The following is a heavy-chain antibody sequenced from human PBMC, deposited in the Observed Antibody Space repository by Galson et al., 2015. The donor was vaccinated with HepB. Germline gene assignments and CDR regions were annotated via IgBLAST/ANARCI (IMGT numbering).Heavy chain of an antibody. CDR1: GYTFTGYY. CDR2: INPNSGGT. V-gene: IGHV1-2*02. CDR3: ARESYDCTNGVCYSAFDI. J-gene: IGHJ3*02. Sequence: SVTVSCKASGYTFTGYYMHWVRQAPGQGLEWMGWINPNSGGTNYAQKFQGRVTMTRDTSISTAYMELSRLRSDDTAVYYCARESYDCTNGVCYSAFDIWGQGTMVTVSS. D-gene: IGHD2-8*01.